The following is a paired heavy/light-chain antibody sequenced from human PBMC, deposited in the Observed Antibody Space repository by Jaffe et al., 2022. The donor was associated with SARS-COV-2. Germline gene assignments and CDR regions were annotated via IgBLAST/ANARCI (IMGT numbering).Heavy chain of an antibody. CDR3: AKDLEVGAQYLGYLDS. CDR1: GFSYDDHA. CDR2: TSGDGGIT. J-gene: IGHJ4*02. D-gene: IGHD1-26*01. V-gene: IGHV3-43*02. Sequence: EVQLVESGGGVVQPGGSLRLSCAASGFSYDDHAMHWVRRAPGKGLEWVSVTSGDGGITYYADSVKGRFTISRDNGKNSLYLQMNSLRPEDTALYYCAKDLEVGAQYLGYLDSWGQGTLVTVSS.
Light chain of an antibody. CDR3: QQRSTWPWT. CDR2: DAS. V-gene: IGKV3-11*01. CDR1: QSVSGY. J-gene: IGKJ1*01. Sequence: EIVLTQSPATLSLSPGERATLSCRTSQSVSGYLAWYQQKPGQAPRLLIYDASYRATGIPARFSGRRSGTDFTLTISSLEPEDFAVYYCQQRSTWPWTFGQGTKVEIK.